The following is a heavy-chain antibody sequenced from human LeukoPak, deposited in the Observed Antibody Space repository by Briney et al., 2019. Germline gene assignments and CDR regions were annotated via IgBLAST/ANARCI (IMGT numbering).Heavy chain of an antibody. CDR2: ISSSSYI. CDR3: ARGRDGSQSPIDD. J-gene: IGHJ4*02. D-gene: IGHD5-24*01. V-gene: IGHV3-21*01. Sequence: PGRSLRLSCAASGFTFSSYNMNWVRQAPGKGLEWVSSISSSSYIYYADSVRGRFTISRDNAKNSLYLQMNNLRAEDTAVYYCARGRDGSQSPIDDWGQGTLVTVSS. CDR1: GFTFSSYN.